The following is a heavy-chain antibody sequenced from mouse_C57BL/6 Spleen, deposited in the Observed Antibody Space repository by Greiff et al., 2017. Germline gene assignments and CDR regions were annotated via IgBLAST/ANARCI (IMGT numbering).Heavy chain of an antibody. CDR1: GFNIKDDY. CDR3: TTDSSGYVPFAY. D-gene: IGHD3-2*02. CDR2: IDPENGDT. J-gene: IGHJ3*01. Sequence: VHVKQSGAELVRPGASVKLSCTASGFNIKDDYMHWVKQRPEQGLEWIGWIDPENGDTEYASKFQGKATITADTSSNTAYLQLSSLTSEDTAVYYCTTDSSGYVPFAYWGQGTLVTVSA. V-gene: IGHV14-4*01.